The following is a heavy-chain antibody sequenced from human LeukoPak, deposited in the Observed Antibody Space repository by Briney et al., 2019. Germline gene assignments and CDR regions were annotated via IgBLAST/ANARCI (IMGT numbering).Heavy chain of an antibody. D-gene: IGHD6-13*01. CDR3: ARLGSSWYNWFDP. V-gene: IGHV4-34*01. J-gene: IGHJ5*02. Sequence: SETLSLTCAVYGGSFSDYYWSWIRQPPGKGLEWIGEINHSGSTNYNPSLKSRVTISVDTSRNQFSLKLSSVTAADTAVYYCARLGSSWYNWFDPWGQGTLVTVSS. CDR1: GGSFSDYY. CDR2: INHSGST.